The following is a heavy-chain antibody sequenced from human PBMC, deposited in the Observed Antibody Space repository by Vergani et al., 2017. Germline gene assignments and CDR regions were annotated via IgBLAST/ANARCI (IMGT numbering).Heavy chain of an antibody. V-gene: IGHV1-18*01. CDR2: ISPFNGNT. CDR3: SGGHGEGDE. CDR1: GYNFPNYG. Sequence: QILLMQSGAEMKKPGASVKVSCETSGYNFPNYGIFWVRQAPGQGLEWMGWISPFNGNTNYAHKFQGRLTLTTDAGTKTAYLQLRALTSDDTAVYYCSGGHGEGDEWGQGTLVTISS. J-gene: IGHJ4*02. D-gene: IGHD4-17*01.